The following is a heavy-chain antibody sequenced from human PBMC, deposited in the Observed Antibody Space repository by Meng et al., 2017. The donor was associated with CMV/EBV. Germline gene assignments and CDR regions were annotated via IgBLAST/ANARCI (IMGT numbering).Heavy chain of an antibody. CDR1: GGSIYSSTFY. D-gene: IGHD6-6*01. J-gene: IGHJ4*02. Sequence: LRLSCTVSGGSIYSSTFYWGWIRQPPGKGLEWIGSIYFGGNTYYNPSLKSRVTISIDTSKNQFSLRLSSVTAAHTAVYYCARDIGGRRIAARPDYWGQGTLVTVSS. V-gene: IGHV4-39*07. CDR2: IYFGGNT. CDR3: ARDIGGRRIAARPDY.